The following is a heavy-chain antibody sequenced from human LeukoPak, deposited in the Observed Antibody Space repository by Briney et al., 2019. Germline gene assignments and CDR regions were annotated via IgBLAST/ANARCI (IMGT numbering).Heavy chain of an antibody. D-gene: IGHD3-22*01. J-gene: IGHJ5*02. Sequence: AETLSLTCAVYGGSFSGYYWSWIRQSPGKGLEWIGEINHSGSNNYNPSLKSRVTISVDTSKNQFSLKLISVTAADTAVYYCARAATVRSMIVVARRGRWFDPWGQGTLVTVSS. CDR2: INHSGSN. CDR1: GGSFSGYY. CDR3: ARAATVRSMIVVARRGRWFDP. V-gene: IGHV4-34*01.